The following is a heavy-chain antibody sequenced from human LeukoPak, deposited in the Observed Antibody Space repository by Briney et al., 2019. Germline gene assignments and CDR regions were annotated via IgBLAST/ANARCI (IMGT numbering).Heavy chain of an antibody. D-gene: IGHD3-3*01. V-gene: IGHV4-59*01. CDR3: ARAGSMFGVVVFDY. Sequence: NPSETLSLTCTVSGGSISSYYWSWIRQPPGKGLEWIGYIYYSGSTDYNPSLKSRVTISVDTSKNQLSLKLSSVTAADTAVYYCARAGSMFGVVVFDYWGQGTLVTVSS. CDR2: IYYSGST. CDR1: GGSISSYY. J-gene: IGHJ4*02.